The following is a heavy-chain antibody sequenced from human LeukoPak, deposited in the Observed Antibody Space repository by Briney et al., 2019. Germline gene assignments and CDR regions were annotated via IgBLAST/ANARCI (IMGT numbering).Heavy chain of an antibody. CDR2: ISYDGSNN. Sequence: GGSLRLSCAASGFTFSSYAMHWVRQAPGKGLEWVAVISYDGSNNYYADSVKGRFTISRDNSKNTLYLQMNSLRAEDTAVYYCARDSKGYDFWSGYGDVWGKGTAVTVSS. CDR1: GFTFSSYA. V-gene: IGHV3-30-3*01. CDR3: ARDSKGYDFWSGYGDV. D-gene: IGHD3-3*01. J-gene: IGHJ6*04.